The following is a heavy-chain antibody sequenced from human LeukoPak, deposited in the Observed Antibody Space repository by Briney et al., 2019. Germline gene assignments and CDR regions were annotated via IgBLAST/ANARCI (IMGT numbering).Heavy chain of an antibody. D-gene: IGHD3-22*01. CDR2: ISTDTSYI. Sequence: GGSLRLSCAASGFTFSTYSMNCVRQTPGQGLEWVSSISTDTSYIYYADSVKGRFTISRDNAKNSLYLQMKSLRVEDTAVYYCARDHGSGSTDYFDYWGQGTLVTVSS. J-gene: IGHJ4*02. CDR1: GFTFSTYS. CDR3: ARDHGSGSTDYFDY. V-gene: IGHV3-21*01.